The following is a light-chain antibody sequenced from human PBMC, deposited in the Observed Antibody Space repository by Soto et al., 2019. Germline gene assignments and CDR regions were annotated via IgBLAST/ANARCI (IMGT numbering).Light chain of an antibody. Sequence: DMVLTQSPGTLSLSPGEGATLSCRASQSLSNVFLAWYQQKPGQAPRLLIYVASRRATGIPDRFSGSGSGTDFTLTISRLEPEDFAVYFCHQYATSPYTFGQGTKLEIK. CDR1: QSLSNVF. V-gene: IGKV3-20*01. CDR3: HQYATSPYT. J-gene: IGKJ2*01. CDR2: VAS.